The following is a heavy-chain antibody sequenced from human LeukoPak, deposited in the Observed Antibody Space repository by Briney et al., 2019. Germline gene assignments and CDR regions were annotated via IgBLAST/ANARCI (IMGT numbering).Heavy chain of an antibody. Sequence: ASVKVSCKASGYTFTGYYMHWVRQAPGQGLEWMGWINPNSGGTNYAQKFQGRVTMTRDTSISTAYMELSRPRSDDTAVYYCASASMVRGVITPYNWFDPWGQGTLVTVSS. CDR3: ASASMVRGVITPYNWFDP. J-gene: IGHJ5*02. V-gene: IGHV1-2*02. CDR2: INPNSGGT. D-gene: IGHD3-10*01. CDR1: GYTFTGYY.